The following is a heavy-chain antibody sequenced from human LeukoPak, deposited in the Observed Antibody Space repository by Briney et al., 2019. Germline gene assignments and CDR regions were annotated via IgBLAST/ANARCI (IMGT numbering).Heavy chain of an antibody. D-gene: IGHD4-11*01. CDR3: ARDGMTTEYYYYYYMDV. CDR1: GGSFSGYY. J-gene: IGHJ6*03. Sequence: LSLTCAVYGGSFSGYYWSWVRQAPGKGLEWVAVISYDGSNKYYADSVKGRFTISRDNSKNTLYLQMNSLRAEDTAVYYCARDGMTTEYYYYYYMDVWGKGTTVTVSS. CDR2: ISYDGSNK. V-gene: IGHV3-30*03.